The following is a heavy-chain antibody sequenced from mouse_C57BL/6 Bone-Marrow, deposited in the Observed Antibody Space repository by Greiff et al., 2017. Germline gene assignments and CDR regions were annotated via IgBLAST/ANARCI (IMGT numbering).Heavy chain of an antibody. D-gene: IGHD3-2*02. CDR1: GYTFTSYW. J-gene: IGHJ2*01. CDR2: IDPNSGGT. Sequence: VQLQQPGAGLVKPGASVKLSCKASGYTFTSYWMHWVKQRPGRGLAWIGRIDPNSGGTKYNAKFKSKATLTVDKPSSPADMQLSSMTSEDAAVYYCARRQLRDYWGQGTTLTVSS. CDR3: ARRQLRDY. V-gene: IGHV1-72*01.